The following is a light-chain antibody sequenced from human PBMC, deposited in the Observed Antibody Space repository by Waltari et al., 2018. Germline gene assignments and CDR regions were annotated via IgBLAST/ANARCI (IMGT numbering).Light chain of an antibody. V-gene: IGKV1-9*01. J-gene: IGKJ1*01. CDR1: QGISSY. Sequence: LQFTQSPFLLSSTLGDRVTLTCRASQGISSYLTWYQQKPGKAPELLIYGASTLQSGVPSRFSASGSGTEFTLTISSLQPEDFATYHCQQLIHYLWTFGQGTKVEI. CDR3: QQLIHYLWT. CDR2: GAS.